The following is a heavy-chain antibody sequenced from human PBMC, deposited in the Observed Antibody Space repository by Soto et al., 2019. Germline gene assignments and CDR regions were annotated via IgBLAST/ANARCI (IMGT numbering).Heavy chain of an antibody. V-gene: IGHV3-74*01. CDR1: GFPFTNYW. CDR2: ISPDGSDV. CDR3: AREENAWPRADGFDV. Sequence: WGSLRLSCAASGFPFTNYWMNWVRQTPGKGLMWVSRISPDGSDVGYADSVEGRFTVSRENAKNSVSLQMNSLRAEDTAVYYCAREENAWPRADGFDVWGEGTTVTVS. D-gene: IGHD2-2*01. J-gene: IGHJ6*02.